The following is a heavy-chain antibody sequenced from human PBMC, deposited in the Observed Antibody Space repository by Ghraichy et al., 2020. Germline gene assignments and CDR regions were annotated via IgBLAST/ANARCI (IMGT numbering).Heavy chain of an antibody. Sequence: SVKVSCKAAGGNFSSYAISWVRQGPGQGLEWMGGIIPIFGTANYAQKFQGRVTITADESTSTAYMELSSLRSEDTAVYYCARELITMVRGVIITSYYYYMDVWGKGTTVTVSS. CDR2: IIPIFGTA. D-gene: IGHD3-10*01. CDR1: GGNFSSYA. J-gene: IGHJ6*03. V-gene: IGHV1-69*13. CDR3: ARELITMVRGVIITSYYYYMDV.